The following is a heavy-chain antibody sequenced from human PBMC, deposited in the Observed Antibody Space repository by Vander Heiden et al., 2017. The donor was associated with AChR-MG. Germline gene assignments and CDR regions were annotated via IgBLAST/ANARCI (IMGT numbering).Heavy chain of an antibody. J-gene: IGHJ6*02. CDR2: FDPEDGET. CDR1: GYPLPALS. CDR3: ATEGALYYDFWSGYHYGMDV. Sequence: QVQLVPSGAAVKKPGASVKVSCQVSGYPLPALSMHGVRQAPGKGLEWMGGFDPEDGETIYAQKFQGRVTMTEDTSTDTAYMELSSLRSEDTAVYYCATEGALYYDFWSGYHYGMDVWCQGTTVAVSS. D-gene: IGHD3-3*01. V-gene: IGHV1-24*01.